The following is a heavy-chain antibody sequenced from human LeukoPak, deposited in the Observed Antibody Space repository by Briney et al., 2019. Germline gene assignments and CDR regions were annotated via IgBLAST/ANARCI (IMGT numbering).Heavy chain of an antibody. CDR1: GITFSSYG. V-gene: IGHV3-30*18. D-gene: IGHD3-22*01. J-gene: IGHJ4*02. Sequence: GGSLRLSCAASGITFSSYGMHWVRQAPGKGLEWVAVISYDGSNKYYADSVKGRFTISRDNSKNTLYLQMNSLRAEDTAVYYCAKSGGTYYYDSSGYYPDYWGQGTLVTVSS. CDR3: AKSGGTYYYDSSGYYPDY. CDR2: ISYDGSNK.